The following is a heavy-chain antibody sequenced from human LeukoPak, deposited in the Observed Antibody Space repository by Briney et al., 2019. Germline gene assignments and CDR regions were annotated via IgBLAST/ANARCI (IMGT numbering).Heavy chain of an antibody. V-gene: IGHV4-34*01. CDR3: ARKRSILPFDP. D-gene: IGHD6-25*01. CDR1: GGSFSGYY. Sequence: SETLSLTCAVYGGSFSGYYWSWIRQPPGKGLEWIGEINHSGSTNYNPSLKSRVTISVDTSKNQFSLKLSSVTAADTAVYYCARKRSILPFDPWGQGTLVTVSS. CDR2: INHSGST. J-gene: IGHJ5*02.